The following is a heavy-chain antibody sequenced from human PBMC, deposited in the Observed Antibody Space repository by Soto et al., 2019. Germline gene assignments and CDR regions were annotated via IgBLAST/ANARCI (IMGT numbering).Heavy chain of an antibody. V-gene: IGHV4-30-2*01. CDR2: IYYGVST. J-gene: IGHJ4*02. D-gene: IGHD3-10*01. CDR3: ARANHVLPGGYFVY. Sequence: SETLSLTCALSGRSISSGGYSWIWIRQPPGKGLQWIGYIYYGVSTYYNPSLKSRVTISVDRSKNQFSLKLSSVTAADTAVYYCARANHVLPGGYFVYWGQGTLVTVSS. CDR1: GRSISSGGYS.